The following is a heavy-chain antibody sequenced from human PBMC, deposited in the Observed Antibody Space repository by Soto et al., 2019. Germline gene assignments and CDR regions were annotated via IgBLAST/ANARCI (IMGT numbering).Heavy chain of an antibody. J-gene: IGHJ4*02. V-gene: IGHV3-30*03. CDR3: VSDRGYGHASVPYS. CDR1: GFAFSSYG. D-gene: IGHD5-18*01. CDR2: ISYDGSLQ. Sequence: QAQLVESGGGVVQPGRSLRLSCAASGFAFSSYGMHWVRQAPGTGPEWVAVISYDGSLQHYADSVKGRFTISRDNSKKLVLLQMSSLRAEDTAVYYCVSDRGYGHASVPYSWGQGTLVSVSS.